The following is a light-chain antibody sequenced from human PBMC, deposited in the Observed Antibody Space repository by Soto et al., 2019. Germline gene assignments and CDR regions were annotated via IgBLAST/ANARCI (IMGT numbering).Light chain of an antibody. Sequence: SLTQPPSASGSPGQSVTISCTGTSSDVGAYDYVSWYQQHPGKAPKLMIYEINKRPSGVPDRFSGSKSGNTASLTVSGLQAEDEADYYCSSFAGSNNFPYVFGTGTKLTVL. CDR2: EIN. CDR1: SSDVGAYDY. CDR3: SSFAGSNNFPYV. V-gene: IGLV2-8*01. J-gene: IGLJ1*01.